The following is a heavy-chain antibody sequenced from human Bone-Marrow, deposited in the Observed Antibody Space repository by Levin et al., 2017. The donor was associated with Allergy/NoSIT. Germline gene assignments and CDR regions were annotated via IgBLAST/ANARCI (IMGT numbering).Heavy chain of an antibody. CDR1: GGTFSTHA. CDR2: IIPILGTA. V-gene: IGHV1-69*01. J-gene: IGHJ4*02. CDR3: AAAQRPDSSGHYLFDY. D-gene: IGHD3-22*01. Sequence: GGSLRLSCRASGGTFSTHAISWVRQAPGQGLEWMGGIIPILGTANYAQTFQGRVTVSADESTSTAYMELSSLRSEDTAVYYCAAAQRPDSSGHYLFDYWGQGTLVTVSS.